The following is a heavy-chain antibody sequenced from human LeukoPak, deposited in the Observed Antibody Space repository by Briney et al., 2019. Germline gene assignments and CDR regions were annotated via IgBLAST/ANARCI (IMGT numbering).Heavy chain of an antibody. V-gene: IGHV3-7*01. CDR3: ASRIDYGPYNWFDP. D-gene: IGHD4-17*01. J-gene: IGHJ5*02. Sequence: GGSLRLSCAASGFTFSSYWMSWVRQAPGKGLEWVANIKQDGSEKYYVDSVKGRFTISRDNAKNSLYLQMNSLRAEDTAVYYCASRIDYGPYNWFDPWGQGTLVTVSS. CDR1: GFTFSSYW. CDR2: IKQDGSEK.